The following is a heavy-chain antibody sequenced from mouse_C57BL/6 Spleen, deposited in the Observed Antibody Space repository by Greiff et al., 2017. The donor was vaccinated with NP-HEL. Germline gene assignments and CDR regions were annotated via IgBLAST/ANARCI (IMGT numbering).Heavy chain of an antibody. J-gene: IGHJ3*01. Sequence: VQLLESGAELVKPGASLKLSCEASGYTFTEYTINWVKQTSGQGLEWIGWFYSGSGSIKYTEKFKDRATLTTDNSYSTLYMELSNLTSEASAVYCWERHEQEVRMLYYDYDGAWFADWGQGALVT. V-gene: IGHV1-62-2*01. CDR3: ERHEQEVRMLYYDYDGAWFAD. CDR1: GYTFTEYT. CDR2: FYSGSGSI. D-gene: IGHD2-4*01.